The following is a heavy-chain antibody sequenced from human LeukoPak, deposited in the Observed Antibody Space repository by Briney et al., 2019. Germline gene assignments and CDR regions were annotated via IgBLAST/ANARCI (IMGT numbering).Heavy chain of an antibody. Sequence: PGGSLRLSCAVSGFTVSGNYMTWVRQAPGKGLEWVSVIYTGGTTYYRDSVKGRFTISRHNSKNMVYLQMDSLRPEDTAVYYCASGPTYDYVRVILYWGQGTLVTVSS. V-gene: IGHV3-53*04. D-gene: IGHD3-16*01. J-gene: IGHJ4*02. CDR2: IYTGGTT. CDR3: ASGPTYDYVRVILY. CDR1: GFTVSGNY.